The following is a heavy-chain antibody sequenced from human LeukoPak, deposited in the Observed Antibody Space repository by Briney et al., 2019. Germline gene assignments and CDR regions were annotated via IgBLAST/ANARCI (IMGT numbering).Heavy chain of an antibody. CDR2: ISTSGGST. D-gene: IGHD1-1*01. V-gene: IGHV3-23*01. J-gene: IGHJ1*01. CDR1: GFTFSSYA. Sequence: GGSLRLSCAASGFTFSSYAMSWVRQAPGKGLEWASTISTSGGSTYYADSVRGRFTISRDNSKNTLYLQMNSLRAEDTAVYYCTKGSTTWWTEFFQHWGQGTLVTVSS. CDR3: TKGSTTWWTEFFQH.